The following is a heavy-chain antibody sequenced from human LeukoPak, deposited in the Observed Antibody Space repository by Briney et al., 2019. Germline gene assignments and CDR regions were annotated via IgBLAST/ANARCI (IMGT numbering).Heavy chain of an antibody. J-gene: IGHJ3*02. CDR1: GFSFSSYW. CDR2: INRDGSDK. Sequence: GGSLRLSCAASGFSFSSYWMTWVRQAPGKGLEWVANINRDGSDKEHVDSVKGRFTVSRDNAHNSLYLQMDSLRAEDTAVYYCTRDPYDSIGYGAFDIWGQGTMVTVSS. V-gene: IGHV3-7*01. D-gene: IGHD3-22*01. CDR3: TRDPYDSIGYGAFDI.